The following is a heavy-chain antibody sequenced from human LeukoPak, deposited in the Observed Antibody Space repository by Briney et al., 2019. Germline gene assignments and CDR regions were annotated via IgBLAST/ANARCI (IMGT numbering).Heavy chain of an antibody. CDR1: GGSFSGYY. D-gene: IGHD6-19*01. CDR2: INHSGST. J-gene: IGHJ4*02. V-gene: IGHV4-34*01. Sequence: SETLSLTCAVYGGSFSGYYWSWIRQPPGKGLEWIGEINHSGSTNYNPSLKSRVTISVDTSKNQFSLKLSSVTAADTAVYYCARGKGAVAGPPTYDYWGQGTLVTVSS. CDR3: ARGKGAVAGPPTYDY.